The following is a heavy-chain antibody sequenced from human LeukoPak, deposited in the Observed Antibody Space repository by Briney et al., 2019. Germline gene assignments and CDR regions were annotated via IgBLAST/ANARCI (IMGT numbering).Heavy chain of an antibody. J-gene: IGHJ5*02. CDR2: MNPNSGGS. CDR1: GYTFTSYA. D-gene: IGHD1-7*01. CDR3: TRDHQLPLLAWFDP. Sequence: GASVKVSCKASGYTFTSYAMNWVRQAPGQGLEWMGWMNPNSGGSNCAQKFQGRVTMTRDTSISTAYMELSSLRSDDTAVYYCTRDHQLPLLAWFDPWGQGTLVTVSS. V-gene: IGHV1-2*02.